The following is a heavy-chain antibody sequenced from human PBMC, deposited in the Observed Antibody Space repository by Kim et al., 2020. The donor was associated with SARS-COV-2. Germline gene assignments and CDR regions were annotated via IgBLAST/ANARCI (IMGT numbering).Heavy chain of an antibody. D-gene: IGHD1-1*01. Sequence: GESLKISCKGSGYSFSNYWIGWVRQMPGKGLEWMAIIYPGDSDTRYSPPFQGQVTISADKSISTAYLQWSSLKTSDTAMYYCARRGTMKYGLDVWGQGTAVTVSS. CDR2: IYPGDSDT. CDR1: GYSFSNYW. V-gene: IGHV5-51*01. J-gene: IGHJ6*02. CDR3: ARRGTMKYGLDV.